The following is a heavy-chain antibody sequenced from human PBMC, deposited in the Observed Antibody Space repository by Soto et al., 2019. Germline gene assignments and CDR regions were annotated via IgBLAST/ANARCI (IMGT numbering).Heavy chain of an antibody. CDR1: GDSVSSNSAV. CDR2: TYYRSIWQT. V-gene: IGHV6-1*01. CDR3: ARLVGNSWLDH. J-gene: IGHJ5*02. D-gene: IGHD6-6*01. Sequence: QVQLQQSGPGLVKPSQTLSLTCAISGDSVSSNSAVWNWIRQSPSRGLEWLGRTYYRSIWQTEYAGSVKSRMTINPDASKNQFSLQLNSVTPEDTAMYYCARLVGNSWLDHWGQGTLVTVSS.